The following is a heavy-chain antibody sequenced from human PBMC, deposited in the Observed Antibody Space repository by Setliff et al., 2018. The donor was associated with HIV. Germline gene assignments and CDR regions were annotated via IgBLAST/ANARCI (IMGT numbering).Heavy chain of an antibody. J-gene: IGHJ4*02. V-gene: IGHV4-34*01. Sequence: PSETLSLTCVVSGDSISRSRYYWNWIRQSPGKGLEWIVEVNHNGNINYNPSLKSRVTVSVDTSKTQYSLKMISVTAADTAMYYCAISIVGVTSEMYWAQGTLVTVSS. D-gene: IGHD2-21*02. CDR3: AISIVGVTSEMY. CDR1: GDSISRSRYY. CDR2: VNHNGNI.